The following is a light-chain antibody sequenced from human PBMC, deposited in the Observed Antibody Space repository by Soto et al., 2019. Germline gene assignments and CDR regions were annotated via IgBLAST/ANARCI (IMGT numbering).Light chain of an antibody. J-gene: IGKJ5*01. CDR2: GAS. CDR3: QHADRFPIT. CDR1: QGIGSW. Sequence: DIQMTQSPSSVSVSVGDRVTITCRASQGIGSWLAWYQQKPGKAPNLLIYGASSLHDGVPSRFSGSGSGTDTTLTISIQHPEVYASYYCQHADRFPITFGQGTRLEIK. V-gene: IGKV1-12*01.